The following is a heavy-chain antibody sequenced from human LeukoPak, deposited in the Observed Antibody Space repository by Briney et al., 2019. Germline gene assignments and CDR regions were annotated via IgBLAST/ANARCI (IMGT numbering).Heavy chain of an antibody. V-gene: IGHV1-18*01. D-gene: IGHD3-9*01. Sequence: ASVKVSCKASGYTFTSYGISWVRQAPGQGLEWMGWISAYNGNTNYAQKLQGRVTMTTDTSTSTAYMELRSLRSDDTAVYYCARDPPGVRYFDWLPTGLEYYYYMDVWGKGTTVTVSS. CDR2: ISAYNGNT. CDR1: GYTFTSYG. CDR3: ARDPPGVRYFDWLPTGLEYYYYMDV. J-gene: IGHJ6*03.